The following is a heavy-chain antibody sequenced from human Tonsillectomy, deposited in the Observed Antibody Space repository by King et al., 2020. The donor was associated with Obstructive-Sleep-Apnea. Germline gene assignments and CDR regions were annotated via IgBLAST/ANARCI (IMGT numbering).Heavy chain of an antibody. CDR1: GFTFSSYA. V-gene: IGHV3-30*04. Sequence: VQLVESGGGVVQPGRSLRLSCAASGFTFSSYAMHWVRQAPGKGLEWVAVISYDGSNKYYADSVKGRCTIYRDNSKNTLYLQMNSLRAEDTAVYYCARELGTYYYESSGDYWGQGTLVTVS. D-gene: IGHD3-22*01. CDR3: ARELGTYYYESSGDY. J-gene: IGHJ4*02. CDR2: ISYDGSNK.